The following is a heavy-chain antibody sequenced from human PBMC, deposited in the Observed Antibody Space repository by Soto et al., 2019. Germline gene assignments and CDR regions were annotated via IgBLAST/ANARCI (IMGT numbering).Heavy chain of an antibody. CDR2: IYYSGST. D-gene: IGHD2-2*01. V-gene: IGHV4-39*01. Sequence: SETLSLTCTVSGGSISSSSYYWGWIRQPPGKWLEWIGSIYYSGSTYYNPPLKSRVTISVDTSKNQFSLKLSSVTAADTAVYYCARLGCSSTSCYLDYFDYWGQGTLVTVSS. CDR3: ARLGCSSTSCYLDYFDY. J-gene: IGHJ4*02. CDR1: GGSISSSSYY.